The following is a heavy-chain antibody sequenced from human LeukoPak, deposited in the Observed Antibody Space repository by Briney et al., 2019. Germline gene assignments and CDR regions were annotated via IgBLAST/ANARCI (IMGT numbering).Heavy chain of an antibody. D-gene: IGHD2-2*02. J-gene: IGHJ3*02. CDR3: AIQGPYCSSTSCYIEDAFDI. CDR2: ISSKSSYI. CDR1: GFTFSSYS. Sequence: GGSLRLSCAASGFTFSSYSMNWVRQAPGKGLEGVSSISSKSSYIYYADSVKGRFTISIDNAKNSLYLQMNSLRAEDTAVYYCAIQGPYCSSTSCYIEDAFDIWGQGTMVSVSS. V-gene: IGHV3-21*01.